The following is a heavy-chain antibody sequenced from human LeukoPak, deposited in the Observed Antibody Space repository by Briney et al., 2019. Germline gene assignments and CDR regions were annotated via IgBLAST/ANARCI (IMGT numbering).Heavy chain of an antibody. V-gene: IGHV1-2*02. CDR1: GYTFTGYY. CDR3: ARMEVGICSGTSCYRWLHQSGDY. J-gene: IGHJ4*02. Sequence: ASVKVSCKASGYTFTGYYMHWVRQAPGQGLEWMGWINPNSGGTNYAQKFQGRVTMTRDTSISTAYMELSRLRSDGTAVYYCARMEVGICSGTSCYRWLHQSGDYWGQGTLVTVSS. D-gene: IGHD2-2*01. CDR2: INPNSGGT.